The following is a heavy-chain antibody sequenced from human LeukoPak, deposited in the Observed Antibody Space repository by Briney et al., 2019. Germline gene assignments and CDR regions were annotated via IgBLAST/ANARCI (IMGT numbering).Heavy chain of an antibody. CDR2: MNPNSGNT. J-gene: IGHJ6*02. V-gene: IGHV1-8*01. CDR1: GYTFTSYD. CDR3: ARKDIVVVPAATGEIDYYYGMDV. D-gene: IGHD2-2*01. Sequence: RASVKVSCKASGYTFTSYDINWVRQATGQGLEWMGWMNPNSGNTGYAQKFQGRVTMTRNTSISTAYMELSSLRSEDTAVYYCARKDIVVVPAATGEIDYYYGMDVWGQGTTVTVSS.